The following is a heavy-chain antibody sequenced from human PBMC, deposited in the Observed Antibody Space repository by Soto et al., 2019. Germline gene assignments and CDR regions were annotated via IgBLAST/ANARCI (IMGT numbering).Heavy chain of an antibody. CDR1: GFTVSSNY. CDR3: TRDASRDSSARGWFDP. CDR2: ISSNSAYI. J-gene: IGHJ5*02. Sequence: GGSLRLSCAASGFTVSSNYMSWVRQAPGKGLEWVSTISSNSAYIYYTDALRGRFTISRDNAKNSLHLQMNSLRAEDTAVYYCTRDASRDSSARGWFDPWGPGTLVTVSS. V-gene: IGHV3-21*01. D-gene: IGHD6-13*01.